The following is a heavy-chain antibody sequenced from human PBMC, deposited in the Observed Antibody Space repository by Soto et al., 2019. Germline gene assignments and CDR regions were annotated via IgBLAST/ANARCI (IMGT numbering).Heavy chain of an antibody. D-gene: IGHD3-3*01. CDR2: IYHSGST. CDR1: GGSISSSNW. J-gene: IGHJ5*02. CDR3: ARARGITIFGVVITPIWFDP. Sequence: QVQLQESGPGLVKPSGTLSLTCAVSGGSISSSNWWSWVRQPPGKGLEWIGEIYHSGSTNYNPSLKSRVTISVDKSKNQFSLKLNSVTAADTAVYYCARARGITIFGVVITPIWFDPWGQGTLVTVSS. V-gene: IGHV4-4*02.